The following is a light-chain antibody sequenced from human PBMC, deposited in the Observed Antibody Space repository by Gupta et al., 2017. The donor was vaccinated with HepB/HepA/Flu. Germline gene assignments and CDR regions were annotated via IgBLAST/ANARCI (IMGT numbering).Light chain of an antibody. V-gene: IGKV2-28*01. J-gene: IGKJ5*01. Sequence: DIMMTQSPVSLPFIPGESASISCRSSQSLLRNGNNFLDWYVQKPGQSPQLLIYLVSNRASGVPDRVSGSESGTDFTLTINRVEAGDVGIYFCMQGLQRPRTFGQGTRLEI. CDR2: LVS. CDR1: QSLLRNGNNF. CDR3: MQGLQRPRT.